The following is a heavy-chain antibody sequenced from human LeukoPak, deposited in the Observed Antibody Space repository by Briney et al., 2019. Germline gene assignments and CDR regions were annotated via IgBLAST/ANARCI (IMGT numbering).Heavy chain of an antibody. CDR1: GFTFSSYG. CDR3: ARAYYYDSSGYYSAFDI. D-gene: IGHD3-22*01. J-gene: IGHJ3*02. V-gene: IGHV3-33*01. CDR2: IWYDGSNK. Sequence: PGGSLRLSCAASGFTFSSYGMHWVRQAPGKGLEGVAVIWYDGSNKYYADSVKGRFTISRDNSKNTLYLQMNSLRAQDTAVYYSARAYYYDSSGYYSAFDIWGQGTMVTVSS.